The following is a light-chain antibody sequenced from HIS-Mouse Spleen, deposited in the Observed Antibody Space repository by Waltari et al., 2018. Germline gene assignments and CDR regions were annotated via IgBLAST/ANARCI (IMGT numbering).Light chain of an antibody. V-gene: IGKV1-9*01. J-gene: IGKJ1*01. CDR1: QGISSY. CDR3: QQLNSYPPT. CDR2: AAS. Sequence: DIQLTQYPPFLSASVGDRVTITCRASQGISSYIARYQQKPGKAPKLLIYAASTLQSGVPSRFSGSGSGTEFTLTISSLQPEDFATYYCQQLNSYPPTFGQGTKVEIK.